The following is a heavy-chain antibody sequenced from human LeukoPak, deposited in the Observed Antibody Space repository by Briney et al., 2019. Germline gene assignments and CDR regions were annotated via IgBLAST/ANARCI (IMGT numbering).Heavy chain of an antibody. CDR3: ARLTLYQGYYFDY. J-gene: IGHJ4*02. CDR1: GGSISSSSYY. D-gene: IGHD3-16*02. CDR2: IYYSGST. Sequence: SETLSLTCTVSGGSISSSSYYWGWIRQPPGKGLKWIGSIYYSGSTYYNPSLKSRVTISVDTSKNQFSLKLSSVTAADTAVYYCARLTLYQGYYFDYWGQGTLVTVSS. V-gene: IGHV4-39*01.